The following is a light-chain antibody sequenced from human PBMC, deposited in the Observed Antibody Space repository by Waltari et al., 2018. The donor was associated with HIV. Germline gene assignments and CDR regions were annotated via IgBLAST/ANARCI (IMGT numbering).Light chain of an antibody. CDR1: QSVSSN. Sequence: EIVMTQSPATLSVSPGERATLSCRASQSVSSNLAWYQQKPGQAPRRLIFAASTRATGIPARFSGSGSGTEFTLTISSLQSEDFALYYCQQYNDWPRTFGQGTKVEIK. J-gene: IGKJ1*01. CDR2: AAS. CDR3: QQYNDWPRT. V-gene: IGKV3D-15*01.